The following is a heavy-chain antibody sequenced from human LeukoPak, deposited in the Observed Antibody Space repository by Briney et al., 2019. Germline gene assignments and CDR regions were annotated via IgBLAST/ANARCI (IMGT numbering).Heavy chain of an antibody. CDR3: AREGYYDSSGYYRTLDY. CDR2: ISSSSSYI. CDR1: GFTLSGHS. V-gene: IGHV3-21*01. J-gene: IGHJ4*02. D-gene: IGHD3-22*01. Sequence: GGSLRLSCVVSGFTLSGHSINWVRQAPGKGLEWVSSISSSSSYIYYTDSVKGRFTISRDNAKNSLYLQMNSLRAEDTAVYYCAREGYYDSSGYYRTLDYWGQGTLVTVSS.